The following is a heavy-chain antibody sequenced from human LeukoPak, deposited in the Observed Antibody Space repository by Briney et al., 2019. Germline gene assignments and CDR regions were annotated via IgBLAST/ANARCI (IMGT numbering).Heavy chain of an antibody. V-gene: IGHV1-2*02. J-gene: IGHJ6*03. CDR1: GYTFTGYY. Sequence: ASVKVSCKASGYTFTGYYMHWVRQAPGQGLEWMGWINPNSGGTNYAQKFQGRVTMTRDTSISTAYMELSRLRSDDTAVYYCARGGENYYDSSGYSPHYYYYYYMDVWGKGTTVTVSS. CDR2: INPNSGGT. CDR3: ARGGENYYDSSGYSPHYYYYYYMDV. D-gene: IGHD3-22*01.